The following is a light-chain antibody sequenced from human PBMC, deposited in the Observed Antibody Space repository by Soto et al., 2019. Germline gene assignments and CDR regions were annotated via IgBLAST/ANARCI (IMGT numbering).Light chain of an antibody. Sequence: QSALPQPASASGSAGQSITISCSGTMPDVGAYNLVSWYQQHPATAPKLIIYEVRNRPSGISSRFSGSRSGNTASLTISGLQPEDEGDYYCSAYTASSTLVYGGGTK. CDR1: MPDVGAYNL. J-gene: IGLJ3*02. CDR2: EVR. CDR3: SAYTASSTLV. V-gene: IGLV2-14*01.